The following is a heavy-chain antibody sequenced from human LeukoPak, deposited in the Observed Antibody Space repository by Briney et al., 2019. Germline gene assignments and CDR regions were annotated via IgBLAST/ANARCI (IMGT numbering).Heavy chain of an antibody. CDR3: ARAAYCGGDCYSEGEHFDY. J-gene: IGHJ4*02. CDR1: GFTFSSYS. D-gene: IGHD2-21*02. V-gene: IGHV3-21*01. Sequence: PGGSLRLSCAASGFTFSSYSMNWVRQAPGKGPEWVSSISSNGNSIYYADSVKGRFTISRDNAKNSLYLQMNSLRAEDTAVYYCARAAYCGGDCYSEGEHFDYWGQGTLVTVSS. CDR2: ISSNGNSI.